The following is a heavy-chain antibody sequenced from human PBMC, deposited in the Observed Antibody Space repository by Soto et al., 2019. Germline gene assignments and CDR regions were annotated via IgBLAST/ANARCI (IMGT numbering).Heavy chain of an antibody. V-gene: IGHV4-59*01. Sequence: PSETLSLTCTVSDGSINSYYWTWIRQPPGKGLEWIGYIYYSGSTNYNPSLKSRVTISVDTSKNQFSLKLSSVTAADTAVYYCAGACTYNWNCWFDPRGQGTLVTVSS. CDR3: AGACTYNWNCWFDP. CDR2: IYYSGST. J-gene: IGHJ5*02. CDR1: DGSINSYY. D-gene: IGHD1-7*01.